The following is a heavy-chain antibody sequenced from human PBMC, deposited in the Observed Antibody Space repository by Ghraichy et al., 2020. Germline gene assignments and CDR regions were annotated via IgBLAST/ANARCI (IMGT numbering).Heavy chain of an antibody. V-gene: IGHV3-53*01. CDR1: GFTVSSNY. CDR2: IYNGGST. J-gene: IGHJ4*02. D-gene: IGHD3-22*01. CDR3: AREGYYDSSGYLAY. Sequence: GGSLRLSCAASGFTVSSNYMSWVRQAPGKGLEWVAVIYNGGSTYYADSVKGRFTISRDNSKNTLYLQLNSLRAEDTAVYYCAREGYYDSSGYLAYWGQGTLVTVSS.